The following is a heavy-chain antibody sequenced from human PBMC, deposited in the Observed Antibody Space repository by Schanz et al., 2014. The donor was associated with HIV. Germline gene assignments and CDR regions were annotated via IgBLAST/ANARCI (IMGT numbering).Heavy chain of an antibody. CDR2: ISGNGGST. V-gene: IGHV3-23*04. CDR3: TKEVPPDV. CDR1: GFTFSDHY. D-gene: IGHD1-1*01. Sequence: VQVVESGGGLAKPGGSLRLSCAASGFTFSDHYMSWVRQAPGKGLEWVSGISGNGGSTYHADSVKGRFTISRDNSKNTLYLQMNSLRAEDTAVYYCTKEVPPDVWGQGTTVTVSS. J-gene: IGHJ6*02.